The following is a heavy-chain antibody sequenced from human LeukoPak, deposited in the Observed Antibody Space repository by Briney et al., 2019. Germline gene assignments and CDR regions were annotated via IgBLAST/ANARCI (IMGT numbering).Heavy chain of an antibody. V-gene: IGHV1-18*01. CDR2: ISAYNGDT. CDR1: GYTFTTYG. Sequence: ASVKVSCKASGYTFTTYGISWVRQAPGQGLEWMEWISAYNGDTNYAQKVQGRVTMTTDTSTSTVYMELRSLRSDDTAVYYCARDQHDSSGNDGFDIWGQGTMVTVSS. J-gene: IGHJ3*02. CDR3: ARDQHDSSGNDGFDI. D-gene: IGHD3-22*01.